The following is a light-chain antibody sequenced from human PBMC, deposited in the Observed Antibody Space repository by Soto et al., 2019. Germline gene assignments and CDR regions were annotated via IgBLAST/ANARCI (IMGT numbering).Light chain of an antibody. V-gene: IGKV3-20*01. CDR2: GVS. CDR1: QSVSSNY. Sequence: EVVLTKSPGTLYLSPGERATLSCRASQSVSSNYLAWYQQKPGQAPRLVIYGVSTRATGIPDRFSGSGSGTGFSLTISRLEPEDFAMYYCQQYFTSPLIFGGGTKVEIK. J-gene: IGKJ4*01. CDR3: QQYFTSPLI.